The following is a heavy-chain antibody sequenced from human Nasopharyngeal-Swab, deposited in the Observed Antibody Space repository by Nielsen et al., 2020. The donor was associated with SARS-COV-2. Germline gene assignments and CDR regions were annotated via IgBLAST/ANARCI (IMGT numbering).Heavy chain of an antibody. Sequence: ASEKVSCKASGYTFTSYGISWVRQAPGHGLEWMGWISVYNGNTNYAQNLQGRVNMTTDTSTSTAYMELRSLRSGDTAVYYCARFSPPLHCNSPTCLATWFDPWGQGTLVTVSS. CDR1: GYTFTSYG. D-gene: IGHD2-2*01. CDR2: ISVYNGNT. V-gene: IGHV1-18*01. J-gene: IGHJ5*02. CDR3: ARFSPPLHCNSPTCLATWFDP.